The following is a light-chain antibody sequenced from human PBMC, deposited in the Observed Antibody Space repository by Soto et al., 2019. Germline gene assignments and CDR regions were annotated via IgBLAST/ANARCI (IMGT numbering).Light chain of an antibody. V-gene: IGKV1-39*01. CDR1: RSVSTY. CDR2: SAS. CDR3: QQSYNTRYT. J-gene: IGKJ2*01. Sequence: DIQMTQSPFSLPASVGDRVTITCRSSRSVSTYLHWYQQKPGKAPKLLIYSASILQSGVPSRFSGSGSGTDFTLAISGLQDEDFATYYCQQSYNTRYTFGQGTKLEMK.